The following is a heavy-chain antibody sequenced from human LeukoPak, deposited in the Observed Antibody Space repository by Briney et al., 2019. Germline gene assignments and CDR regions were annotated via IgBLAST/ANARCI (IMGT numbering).Heavy chain of an antibody. Sequence: ASVKVSCKASGYTFTSYDINWVRQATGQGLEWMGWMNPNSGNTGYAQKFQGRVTMTRNTSISTAYMELSSLRSEDTVVYYCARGIDIGYCSGGSCYSKGSSAFDIWGQGTMVTVSS. CDR2: MNPNSGNT. V-gene: IGHV1-8*01. J-gene: IGHJ3*02. CDR3: ARGIDIGYCSGGSCYSKGSSAFDI. CDR1: GYTFTSYD. D-gene: IGHD2-15*01.